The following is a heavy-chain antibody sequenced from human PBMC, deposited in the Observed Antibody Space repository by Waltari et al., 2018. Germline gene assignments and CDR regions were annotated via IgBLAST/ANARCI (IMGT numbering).Heavy chain of an antibody. J-gene: IGHJ4*02. CDR2: IKSKTDGWTT. D-gene: IGHD5-18*01. V-gene: IGHV3-15*07. CDR1: GFTFSNAW. Sequence: EVQLVESGGGLVKPGGSLRLSCAASGFTFSNAWRNWVRQAPGKGLGGVGRIKSKTDGWTTDYAAPVKGRFTISRDDSKNTLYLQMNSLKTEDTAVYYCTTDSPPIQLWLYQILPFDYWGQGTLVTVSS. CDR3: TTDSPPIQLWLYQILPFDY.